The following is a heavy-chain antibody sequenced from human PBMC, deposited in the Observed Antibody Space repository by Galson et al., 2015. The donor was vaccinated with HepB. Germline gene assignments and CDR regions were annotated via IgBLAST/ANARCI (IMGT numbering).Heavy chain of an antibody. J-gene: IGHJ5*02. V-gene: IGHV3-7*03. Sequence: SLRLSCAASGFTFINYWMSWVRQAPGKGLEWVANIRQDGSEKYYVDSVKGRFTISRDNTKNSVYLEMNSLRVEDTAVYYCARAAGRIVVVPGAKPFDPWGQGTLVTVSS. CDR2: IRQDGSEK. D-gene: IGHD2-2*01. CDR3: ARAAGRIVVVPGAKPFDP. CDR1: GFTFINYW.